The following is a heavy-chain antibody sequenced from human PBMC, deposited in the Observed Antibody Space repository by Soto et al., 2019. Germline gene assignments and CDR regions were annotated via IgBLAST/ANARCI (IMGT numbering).Heavy chain of an antibody. J-gene: IGHJ6*02. V-gene: IGHV1-8*01. CDR3: ARGGYNWNYAYYYGMDV. CDR1: GYTFTSYD. CDR2: MNPNSGNT. Sequence: QVQLVQSGAEVKKPGASVKVSCKASGYTFTSYDLNWVRQATGQGPEWMGWMNPNSGNTGYAQKCQGRVTMTRDTSVSTAYMELSSLISEDTAVYYCARGGYNWNYAYYYGMDVWGQGTTVTVSS. D-gene: IGHD1-7*01.